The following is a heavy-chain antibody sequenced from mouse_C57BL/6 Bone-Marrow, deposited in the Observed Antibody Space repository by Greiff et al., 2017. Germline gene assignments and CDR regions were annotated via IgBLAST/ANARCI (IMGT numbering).Heavy chain of an antibody. V-gene: IGHV1-81*01. Sequence: QVQLQQSGAELARPGASVKLSCKASGYTFTSYGISWVKQRTGQGLEWIGEIYPRSGNTYYNEKFKGKATLTADKSSSTAYMELRSLTSEDSAVYFCARTGYYVHHWYFDVWGTGTTVTVSS. CDR3: ARTGYYVHHWYFDV. J-gene: IGHJ1*03. CDR1: GYTFTSYG. CDR2: IYPRSGNT. D-gene: IGHD1-1*01.